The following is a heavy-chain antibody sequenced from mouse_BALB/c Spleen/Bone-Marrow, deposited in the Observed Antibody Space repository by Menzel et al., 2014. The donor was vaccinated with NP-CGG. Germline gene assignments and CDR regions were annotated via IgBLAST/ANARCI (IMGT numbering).Heavy chain of an antibody. CDR2: ISHSDST. CDR1: GDSITSGY. J-gene: IGHJ4*01. D-gene: IGHD2-14*01. Sequence: DVKLQESGPSLVKPSQTLSLTCSVTGDSITSGYWNWIRKFPGNKLEYMGYISHSDSTYYNPSLKSRISITRDTSKNQYYLQLNSVTTEDTATYYCARAGYRYDVGYAMDYWGQGTSVTVSS. V-gene: IGHV3-8*02. CDR3: ARAGYRYDVGYAMDY.